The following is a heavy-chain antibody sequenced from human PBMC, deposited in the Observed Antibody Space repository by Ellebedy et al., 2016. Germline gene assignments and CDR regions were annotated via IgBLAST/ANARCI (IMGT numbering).Heavy chain of an antibody. V-gene: IGHV3-23*01. CDR3: ANVGGSGTYYNGY. D-gene: IGHD3-10*01. Sequence: GGSLRLSCAASGFTFSTSAMSWVRQAPGKGPEWVSAVVGSGERTLYADSVKGRFTISRDNSKNRLYLQMSSLKVEDTATYYCANVGGSGTYYNGYWGQGTLVTVPS. CDR1: GFTFSTSA. CDR2: VVGSGERT. J-gene: IGHJ4*02.